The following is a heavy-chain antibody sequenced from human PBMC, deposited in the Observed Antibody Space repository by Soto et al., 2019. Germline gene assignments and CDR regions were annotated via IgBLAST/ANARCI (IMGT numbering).Heavy chain of an antibody. CDR1: GGSFSGYY. D-gene: IGHD6-13*01. CDR3: ARGGIAAPFYYYYYYMDV. V-gene: IGHV4-34*01. CDR2: INHSGST. Sequence: SETLSLTCAVYGGSFSGYYWSWIRQPPGKGLEWIGEINHSGSTNYNPSLRSRVTISVDTSKNQFSLKLSSVTAADTAVYYCARGGIAAPFYYYYYYMDVWGKGTTVTVSS. J-gene: IGHJ6*03.